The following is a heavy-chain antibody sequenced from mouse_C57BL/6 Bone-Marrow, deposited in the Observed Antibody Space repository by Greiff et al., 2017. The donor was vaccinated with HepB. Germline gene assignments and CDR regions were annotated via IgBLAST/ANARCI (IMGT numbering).Heavy chain of an antibody. J-gene: IGHJ2*01. D-gene: IGHD1-1*01. CDR2: IYPRSGNT. V-gene: IGHV1-81*01. Sequence: VQLQQSGAELARPGASVKLSCKASGYTFTSSGISWVKQRTGQGLEWIGEIYPRSGNTYYNEKFKGKATLTADKSSSTAYMELRSLTSEDSAVYFCAREGYYYGSSLGYWGQGTTLTVSS. CDR1: GYTFTSSG. CDR3: AREGYYYGSSLGY.